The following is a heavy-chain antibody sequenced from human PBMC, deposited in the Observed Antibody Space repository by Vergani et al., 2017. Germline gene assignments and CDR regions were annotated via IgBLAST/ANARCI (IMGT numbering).Heavy chain of an antibody. CDR3: ARSPQPLSSSWYYFDY. CDR2: TYYRSKWYN. V-gene: IGHV6-1*01. Sequence: QVQLQQSGPGLVKPSQTLSLTCAISGESVSSNSAAWNWIRQSPSRGLEWLGRTYYRSKWYNDYAVSVKSRITIHPDTSKNQFSLQQNSVTPEDTAVYYCARSPQPLSSSWYYFDYWGQGTLVTVSS. CDR1: GESVSSNSAA. D-gene: IGHD6-13*01. J-gene: IGHJ4*02.